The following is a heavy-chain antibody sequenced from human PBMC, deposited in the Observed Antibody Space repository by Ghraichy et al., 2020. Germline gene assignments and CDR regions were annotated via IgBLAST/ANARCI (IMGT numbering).Heavy chain of an antibody. D-gene: IGHD1-26*01. V-gene: IGHV3-23*01. J-gene: IGHJ4*02. CDR1: GFTFSSYA. CDR2: ISGSGDTT. Sequence: GGSLRLSCAASGFTFSSYAMTWVRQAPGKGLEWVSLISGSGDTTYYADSVKGRFTISRDNSKHTLYLQMNSLRAEDTAVYYCAKNSLMSGSYSIDYWGQGTLATVSS. CDR3: AKNSLMSGSYSIDY.